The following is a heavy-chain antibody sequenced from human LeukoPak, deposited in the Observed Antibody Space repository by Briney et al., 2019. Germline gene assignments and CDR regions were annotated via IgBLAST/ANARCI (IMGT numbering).Heavy chain of an antibody. D-gene: IGHD3-10*01. V-gene: IGHV3-74*01. Sequence: GRSLRLSSAAFGFTFSNYWMHWVRQVPGKGLVWVSHINSVGRIINYANSVKGPFTISRDNAKNTLYLQMNSLRVEDTAVYYCARGRGWYFDLWGRGTLVTVSS. CDR2: INSVGRII. J-gene: IGHJ2*01. CDR1: GFTFSNYW. CDR3: ARGRGWYFDL.